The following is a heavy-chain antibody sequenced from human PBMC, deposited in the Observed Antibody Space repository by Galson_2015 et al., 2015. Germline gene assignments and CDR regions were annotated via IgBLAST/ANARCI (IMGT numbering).Heavy chain of an antibody. CDR1: GGSISSSY. CDR2: IYYSGST. CDR3: ARATQLVSRSIDGVEYYYYYYMDV. V-gene: IGHV4-59*01. D-gene: IGHD6-13*01. J-gene: IGHJ6*03. Sequence: SETLSLTCPVSGGSISSSYWSWIRQPPGKGLEWIGYIYYSGSTNYNPSLKSRVTISVDTSKNQFSLKLSSVTAADTAVYYCARATQLVSRSIDGVEYYYYYYMDVWGKGTTVTVSS.